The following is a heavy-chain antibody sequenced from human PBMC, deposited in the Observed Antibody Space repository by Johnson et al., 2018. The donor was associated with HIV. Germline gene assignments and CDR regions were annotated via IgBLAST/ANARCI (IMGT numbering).Heavy chain of an antibody. J-gene: IGHJ3*02. CDR3: ARYYGDVGGNPATHDAFDS. Sequence: QVQLVESGGGVVQPGRSLRLSCAVSGFTFSDYGMHWVRQAPGKGLEWVAVISYDGSNKYYADSVKGRFTISRDNSKNTLYLQMNSLRAEDSAVYYCARYYGDVGGNPATHDAFDSCGQGKMVTVSS. CDR1: GFTFSDYG. D-gene: IGHD3-16*01. CDR2: ISYDGSNK. V-gene: IGHV3-30*03.